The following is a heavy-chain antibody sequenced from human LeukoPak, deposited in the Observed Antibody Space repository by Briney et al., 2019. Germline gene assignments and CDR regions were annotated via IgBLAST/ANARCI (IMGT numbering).Heavy chain of an antibody. V-gene: IGHV3-74*01. CDR2: INSDGSST. D-gene: IGHD3-22*01. CDR1: GFTFSSYC. CDR3: ARPHYYDSSGYYPYYYYYGMDV. J-gene: IGHJ6*02. Sequence: PGGSLRLSCAASGFTFSSYCMHWVRQAPGKGLVWVSRINSDGSSTSYADSVKGRFTISRDNAKNTLYLQMNSLRAEDTAVYYCARPHYYDSSGYYPYYYYYGMDVWGQGTTVTVSS.